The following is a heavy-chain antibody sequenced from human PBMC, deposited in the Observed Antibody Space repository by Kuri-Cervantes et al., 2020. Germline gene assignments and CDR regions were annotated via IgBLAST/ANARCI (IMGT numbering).Heavy chain of an antibody. V-gene: IGHV1-18*04. Sequence: ASVKVSCKTSGYTFTGYYMHWVRQAPGQGLEWMGGFDPEDGETIYAQKLQGRVTMTTDTSTSTAYMELRSLRSDDTAVYYCARDGLVGATMWAPDLFDYWGQGTLVTVSS. D-gene: IGHD1-26*01. CDR2: FDPEDGET. J-gene: IGHJ4*02. CDR3: ARDGLVGATMWAPDLFDY. CDR1: GYTFTGYY.